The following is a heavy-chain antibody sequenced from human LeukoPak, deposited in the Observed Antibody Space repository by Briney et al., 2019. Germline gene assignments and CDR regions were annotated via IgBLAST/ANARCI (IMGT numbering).Heavy chain of an antibody. D-gene: IGHD3-22*01. J-gene: IGHJ4*02. CDR2: SSSSSGNT. V-gene: IGHV3-48*04. CDR3: AREKYCDSWAYYGGFDH. Sequence: RTLSLSCAASGFTFCSVSMIGVGQAPGQGREWSTYSSSSSGNTYYAASVKGRVTISRDNSKNSLYLKMNSVRAEDTAVYYCAREKYCDSWAYYGGFDHWGQGTLVTVSS. CDR1: GFTFCSVS.